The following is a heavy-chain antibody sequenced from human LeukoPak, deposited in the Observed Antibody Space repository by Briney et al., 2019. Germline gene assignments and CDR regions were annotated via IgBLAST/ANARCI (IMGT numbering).Heavy chain of an antibody. CDR2: IKSKADGGTT. V-gene: IGHV3-15*01. J-gene: IGHJ4*02. D-gene: IGHD6-6*01. Sequence: GGSLRLSCAASGLTFSSYEMNWVRQAPGKGLEWVGRIKSKADGGTTDYAAPLKGRLTISRDASKNSMYLQMNSLKTEDTAVYFCTTDREIAARPLFDYWGQGTLVTVSS. CDR1: GLTFSSYE. CDR3: TTDREIAARPLFDY.